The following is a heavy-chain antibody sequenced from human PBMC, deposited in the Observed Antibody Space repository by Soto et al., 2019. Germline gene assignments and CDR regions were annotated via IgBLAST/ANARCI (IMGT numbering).Heavy chain of an antibody. J-gene: IGHJ4*02. V-gene: IGHV4-34*01. CDR1: GGSFSGYY. Sequence: SETLSLTCAVYGGSFSGYYLSWILQPPGKGLEWIVEINHSGSTNHNPSLKSRVTISVDTSKNQFSLKLSSVTAADTAVYYCAREGRAYCSGGSPSRAGDCYSVDYWGQGTLVPVSS. CDR2: INHSGST. CDR3: AREGRAYCSGGSPSRAGDCYSVDY. D-gene: IGHD2-15*01.